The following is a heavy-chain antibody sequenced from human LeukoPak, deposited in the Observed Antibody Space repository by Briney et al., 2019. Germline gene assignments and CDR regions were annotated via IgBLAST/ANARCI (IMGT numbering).Heavy chain of an antibody. J-gene: IGHJ5*02. CDR2: ISAYNGDI. Sequence: ASVKVSCKASGYTFTKYGVSWVRQAPGQGLEWMGWISAYNGDIKYAQRGKGRVTMTTDTSTSTVYMELRSLRSDDTAVYYCARDRPLLYSSSWYYNHNWFDPWGQGTLVTVSS. V-gene: IGHV1-18*01. CDR1: GYTFTKYG. D-gene: IGHD6-13*01. CDR3: ARDRPLLYSSSWYYNHNWFDP.